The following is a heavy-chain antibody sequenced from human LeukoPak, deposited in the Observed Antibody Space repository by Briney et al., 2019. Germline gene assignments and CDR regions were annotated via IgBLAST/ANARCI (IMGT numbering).Heavy chain of an antibody. V-gene: IGHV3-30*02. Sequence: PGGSLRLSCAASGFTFSSYGMHWVRQAPGKGLEWVAIIRYDGSNKNYADSVKGRFTISRDNSKNTLYLQMNSLRAEGTAVYYCAKDQTPYYWGQGTLVTVSS. J-gene: IGHJ4*02. CDR2: IRYDGSNK. CDR3: AKDQTPYY. CDR1: GFTFSSYG.